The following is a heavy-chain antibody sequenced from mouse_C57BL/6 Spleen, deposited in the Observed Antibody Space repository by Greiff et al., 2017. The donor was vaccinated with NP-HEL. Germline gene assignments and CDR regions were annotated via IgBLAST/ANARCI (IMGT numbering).Heavy chain of an antibody. Sequence: VQLHQSGPELVKPGASVKISCKASGYSFTSYYIHWVKQRPGQGLEWIGWIYPGSGNTKYNEKFKGKATLTADTSSSTAYMQLSSLTSEDSAVYYGARVLSNYPHYYAMDYWGQGTSVTVSS. J-gene: IGHJ4*01. CDR2: IYPGSGNT. CDR3: ARVLSNYPHYYAMDY. D-gene: IGHD2-5*01. CDR1: GYSFTSYY. V-gene: IGHV1-66*01.